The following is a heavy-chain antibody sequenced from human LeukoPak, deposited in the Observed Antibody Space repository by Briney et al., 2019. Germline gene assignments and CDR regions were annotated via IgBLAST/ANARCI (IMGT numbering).Heavy chain of an antibody. J-gene: IGHJ4*02. D-gene: IGHD6-19*01. CDR3: AKTDSSGWSDY. CDR2: MNPNSGNT. CDR1: GYTSTSYD. V-gene: IGHV1-8*03. Sequence: ASVKVSCKASGYTSTSYDINWVRQATGQGLEWMGWMNPNSGNTGYAQKFQGRVTITRNTSISTAYMELRSLRSDDTAVYYCAKTDSSGWSDYWGQGTLVTVSS.